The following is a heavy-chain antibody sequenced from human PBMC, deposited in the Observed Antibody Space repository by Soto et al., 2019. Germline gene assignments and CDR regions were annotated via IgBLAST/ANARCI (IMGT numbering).Heavy chain of an antibody. CDR2: MNPNSGNT. Sequence: ASVKVSCKASGYTFTNSDINWVRQATGQGLEWMGWMNPNSGNTDYAHKFQGRVTMTRNTSIGTAYMELSSLTSEDTAVYYCARVRYVTVTTSLWYFDLWGRGTLVTVSS. D-gene: IGHD4-4*01. CDR1: GYTFTNSD. V-gene: IGHV1-8*02. CDR3: ARVRYVTVTTSLWYFDL. J-gene: IGHJ2*01.